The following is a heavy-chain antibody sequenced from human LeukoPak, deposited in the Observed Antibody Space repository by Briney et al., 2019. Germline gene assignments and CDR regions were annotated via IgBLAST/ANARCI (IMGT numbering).Heavy chain of an antibody. V-gene: IGHV3-23*01. Sequence: GGSLRLSCAASGFTFSTFAMLWVRQPRGKGLEWVSSIFPSGGEIHYADSVRGRFTISRDNSKSTLSLQMNSLRAEDTAIYYRATYRQVLLPFEAWGQGTLVTVSS. CDR1: GFTFSTFA. D-gene: IGHD2-8*02. J-gene: IGHJ5*02. CDR2: IFPSGGEI. CDR3: ATYRQVLLPFEA.